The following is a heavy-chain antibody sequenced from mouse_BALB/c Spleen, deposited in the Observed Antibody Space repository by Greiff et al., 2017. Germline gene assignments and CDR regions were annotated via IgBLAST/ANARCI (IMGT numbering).Heavy chain of an antibody. CDR3: AREVVADGYAMDY. CDR2: IDPENGNT. D-gene: IGHD1-1*01. Sequence: VQLKQSGAELVRPGALVKLSCKASGFNIKDYYMHWVKQRPEQGLEWIGWIDPENGNTIYDPKFQGKASITADTSSNTAYLQLSSLTSEDTAVYYCAREVVADGYAMDYWGQGTSVTVSS. V-gene: IGHV14-1*02. CDR1: GFNIKDYY. J-gene: IGHJ4*01.